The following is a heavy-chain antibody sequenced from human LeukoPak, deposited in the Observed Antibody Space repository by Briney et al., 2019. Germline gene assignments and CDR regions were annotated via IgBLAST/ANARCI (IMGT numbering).Heavy chain of an antibody. V-gene: IGHV3-53*01. D-gene: IGHD3-10*01. Sequence: GGSLRLSCAASGLAVSSNYMSWVRQAPGKGLEWVSVLYSGGDTYYADSVKGRFTISRDSSMNTLYLQMNNLRAEDTAVYYCARESDRGNDYWGQGTLVTVSS. CDR2: LYSGGDT. CDR3: ARESDRGNDY. CDR1: GLAVSSNY. J-gene: IGHJ4*02.